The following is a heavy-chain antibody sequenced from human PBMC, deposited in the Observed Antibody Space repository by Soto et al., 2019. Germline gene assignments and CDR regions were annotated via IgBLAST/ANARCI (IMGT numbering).Heavy chain of an antibody. J-gene: IGHJ4*02. CDR1: GGSISTYY. D-gene: IGHD4-4*01. V-gene: IGHV4-59*08. CDR3: ARFPDYSYYGGP. CDR2: IYINDSETP. Sequence: SETLSLTCTVSGGSISTYYWSWIRQPPGKGLEWIGYIYINDSETPHYNPSPEGRVTMSAHTSKNQFSQKLSPVTAADTAVYYWARFPDYSYYGGPWGQGTLVTVSS.